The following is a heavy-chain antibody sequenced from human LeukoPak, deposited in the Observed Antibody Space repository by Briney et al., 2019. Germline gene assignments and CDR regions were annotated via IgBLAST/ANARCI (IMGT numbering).Heavy chain of an antibody. V-gene: IGHV3-21*01. J-gene: IGHJ4*02. CDR2: ISSSSSYI. Sequence: GGSLRLSCAASGFTFSSYSMNWVRQAPGKGLEWVSSISSSSSYIYYADSVKGRFTISRDNAKNSLYLQMNSLRAEDTAVYYCAREWDTIGHYYGSGGSDYWGQGTLVTVSS. D-gene: IGHD3-10*01. CDR3: AREWDTIGHYYGSGGSDY. CDR1: GFTFSSYS.